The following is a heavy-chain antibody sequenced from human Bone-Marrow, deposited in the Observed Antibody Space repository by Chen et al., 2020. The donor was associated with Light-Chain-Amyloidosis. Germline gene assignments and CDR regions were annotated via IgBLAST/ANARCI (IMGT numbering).Heavy chain of an antibody. Sequence: EVQLVETGGGVVRPGESLRLSCAVSGFNLDDYGMSWVRQAPGKGLEWVANIKQSGGDKDYLESLKGRFAISRDNGKNSLYLQMNNLRAEDTAVYYCARVGDGSNRSEALEIWGQGTMVTVSS. J-gene: IGHJ3*02. D-gene: IGHD3-10*01. CDR3: ARVGDGSNRSEALEI. CDR1: GFNLDDYG. V-gene: IGHV3-7*01. CDR2: IKQSGGDK.